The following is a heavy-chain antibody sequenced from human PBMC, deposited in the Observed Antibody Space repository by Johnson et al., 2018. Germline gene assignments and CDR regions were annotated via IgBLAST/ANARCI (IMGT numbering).Heavy chain of an antibody. J-gene: IGHJ4*02. V-gene: IGHV3-15*07. CDR1: GFTFSNAW. CDR3: TTANYDFWSGYYFIDY. D-gene: IGHD3-3*01. CDR2: IKSKTDDGTT. Sequence: VQLVEAGGGVVQPGRSLRLSCAASGFTFSNAWMNWVRQAPGKGLEWVGRIKSKTDDGTTDYAASVKGRFTISRDDSKKMLYVEMNSLKTEETAVYYCTTANYDFWSGYYFIDYWGQGTLVTVSS.